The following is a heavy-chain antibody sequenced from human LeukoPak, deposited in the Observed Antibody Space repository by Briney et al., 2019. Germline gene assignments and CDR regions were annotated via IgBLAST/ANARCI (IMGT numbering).Heavy chain of an antibody. V-gene: IGHV4-59*01. Sequence: SETLSLTCTVSGGSISSYYWSWIRQSPGKGLEWIGYIYDSGITNYNPSLKNRGTISVDTSKNQFSLELRSVTAADTAVYYCAREVGATHYWGQGTLVTVSS. D-gene: IGHD1-26*01. J-gene: IGHJ4*02. CDR2: IYDSGIT. CDR3: AREVGATHY. CDR1: GGSISSYY.